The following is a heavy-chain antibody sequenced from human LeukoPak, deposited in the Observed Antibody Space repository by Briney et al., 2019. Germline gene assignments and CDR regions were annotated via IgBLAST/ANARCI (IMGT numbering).Heavy chain of an antibody. CDR2: INPSGGST. CDR3: ASVRQQLVDY. D-gene: IGHD6-13*01. Sequence: ASVKVSCRASGYTLTSYYMHWVRQAPGQGVEWMGVINPSGGSTSYAQNFQGRVTMTRDTSTSTVYMELSSLRSEDTAVYYCASVRQQLVDYWGQGTLVTVSS. J-gene: IGHJ4*02. V-gene: IGHV1-46*01. CDR1: GYTLTSYY.